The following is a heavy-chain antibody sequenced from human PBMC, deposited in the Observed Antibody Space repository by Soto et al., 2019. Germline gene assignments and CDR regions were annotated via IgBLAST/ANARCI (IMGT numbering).Heavy chain of an antibody. D-gene: IGHD2-15*01. CDR1: GFTFSDYY. CDR2: ISSSGSTI. V-gene: IGHV3-11*01. Sequence: PGGSLRLSCAASGFTFSDYYMSWIRQAPGKGLEWVSYISSSGSTIYYADSVKGRFTISRDNAKNSLYLQMNSLRAEDTAVYYCARVRHIVVVVAGPVDYWGQGTLVTVSS. CDR3: ARVRHIVVVVAGPVDY. J-gene: IGHJ4*02.